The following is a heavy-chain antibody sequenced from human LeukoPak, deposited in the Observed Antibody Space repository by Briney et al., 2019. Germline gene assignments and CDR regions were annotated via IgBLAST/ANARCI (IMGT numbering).Heavy chain of an antibody. V-gene: IGHV1-18*01. CDR2: ISTYNGET. CDR1: GYTFTNYA. CDR3: ARGKGGRDY. D-gene: IGHD3-16*01. Sequence: GASVKVSCKASGYTFTNYAITWVRQAPGQGFEWMGWISTYNGETACAQKLQGRVTMTTDTSTTTAYMELRSLRSDDTAVYYCARGKGGRDYWGQGTLVTVSS. J-gene: IGHJ4*02.